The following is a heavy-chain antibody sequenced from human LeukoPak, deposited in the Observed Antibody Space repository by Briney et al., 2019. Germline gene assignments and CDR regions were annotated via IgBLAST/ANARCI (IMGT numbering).Heavy chain of an antibody. V-gene: IGHV4-39*01. CDR1: GXSISSSSYY. CDR2: IYYSGSS. J-gene: IGHJ3*02. D-gene: IGHD3-3*01. CDR3: ARLGVTFDI. Sequence: SETLSLTCTVSGXSISSSSYYWGWIRQPPGKGLEWIGSIYYSGSSYYNPSLKSRVTISVDTSKNLFSLKLSSVTAADTAVYYCARLGVTFDIWGQGTMVTVSS.